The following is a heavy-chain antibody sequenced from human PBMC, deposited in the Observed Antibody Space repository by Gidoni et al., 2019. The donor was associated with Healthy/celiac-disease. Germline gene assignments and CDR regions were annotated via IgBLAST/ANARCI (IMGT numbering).Heavy chain of an antibody. CDR3: ARDGAHGTMIAITYYYYYGMDV. D-gene: IGHD3-22*01. CDR1: GFPFRSYA. V-gene: IGHV3-30-3*01. CDR2: ISHDGSNK. Sequence: QVPLVESGGGVVQPGRSLRLSCAASGFPFRSYAMHWVRQAPGKGLEWVAVISHDGSNKYYADSVKGRFTISRDNSKNTLYLQMNSLRAEDTAVYYCARDGAHGTMIAITYYYYYGMDVWGQGTTVTVSS. J-gene: IGHJ6*02.